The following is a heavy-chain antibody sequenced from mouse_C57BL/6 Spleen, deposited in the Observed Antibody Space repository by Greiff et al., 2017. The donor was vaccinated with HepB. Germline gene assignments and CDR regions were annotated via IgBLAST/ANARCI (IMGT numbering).Heavy chain of an antibody. V-gene: IGHV1-80*01. D-gene: IGHD1-1*01. CDR2: IYPGDGDT. Sequence: VQLQQSGAELVKPGASVKISCKASGYAFSSYWMNWVKQRPGKGLEWIGQIYPGDGDTNYNGKFKGKATLTADKSSSTACMQLSSLTSEDSAVYFCATSYYYGGWYFDVWGTGTTVTVSS. J-gene: IGHJ1*03. CDR1: GYAFSSYW. CDR3: ATSYYYGGWYFDV.